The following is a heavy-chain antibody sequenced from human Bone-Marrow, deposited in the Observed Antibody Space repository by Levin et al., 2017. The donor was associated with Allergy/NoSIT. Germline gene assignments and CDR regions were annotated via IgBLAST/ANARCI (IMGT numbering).Heavy chain of an antibody. CDR2: IKQDGSEK. V-gene: IGHV3-7*01. D-gene: IGHD2-15*01. J-gene: IGHJ5*02. Sequence: GGSLRLSCAASGFTFSSYWMSWVRQAPGKGLEWVANIKQDGSEKYYVDSVKGRFTISRDNAKNSLYLQMNSLRAEDTAVYYCARGGGGGSCSGWFDPWGQGTLVTVSS. CDR1: GFTFSSYW. CDR3: ARGGGGGSCSGWFDP.